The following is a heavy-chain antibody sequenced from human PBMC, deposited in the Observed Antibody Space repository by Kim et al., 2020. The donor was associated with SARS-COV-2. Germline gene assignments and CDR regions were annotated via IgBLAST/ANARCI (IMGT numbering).Heavy chain of an antibody. D-gene: IGHD6-25*01. V-gene: IGHV4-59*01. Sequence: SETLSLTCTVSGDSISSYYWRWIRQPPGQGLEWIGYIYYSGNTNYNPSLKSRATISLDTSKNQFSLKLSSVTAADTAVYYCATRLRSGWNFHYWGQGALV. CDR1: GDSISSYY. J-gene: IGHJ4*02. CDR2: IYYSGNT. CDR3: ATRLRSGWNFHY.